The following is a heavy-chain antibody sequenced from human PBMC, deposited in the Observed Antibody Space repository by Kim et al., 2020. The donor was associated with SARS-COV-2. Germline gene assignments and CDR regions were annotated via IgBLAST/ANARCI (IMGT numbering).Heavy chain of an antibody. CDR2: IYYSGST. D-gene: IGHD6-19*01. CDR1: GGSISSYY. Sequence: SETLSLTCTVSGGSISSYYWSWIRQPPGKGLEWIGYIYYSGSTNYNPSLKSRVTISVDTSKNQFSLKLSSVTAADTAVYYCARHKGGSGWYNYWGQGTLVTVSS. J-gene: IGHJ4*02. CDR3: ARHKGGSGWYNY. V-gene: IGHV4-59*08.